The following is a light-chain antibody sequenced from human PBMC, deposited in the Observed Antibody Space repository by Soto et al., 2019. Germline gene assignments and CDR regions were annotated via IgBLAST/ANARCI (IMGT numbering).Light chain of an antibody. CDR3: QQYGSSPPVT. CDR2: GAS. J-gene: IGKJ5*01. CDR1: QSVSSSY. V-gene: IGKV3-20*01. Sequence: DIVLTQSPGTLSLSPGDRATLSCRASQSVSSSYLAWYQQQPGQAPRLLIYGASSRATGIPDRFSGSGSGTDFTLTISRLEPEDFSVYYCQQYGSSPPVTFGQGTRLEIK.